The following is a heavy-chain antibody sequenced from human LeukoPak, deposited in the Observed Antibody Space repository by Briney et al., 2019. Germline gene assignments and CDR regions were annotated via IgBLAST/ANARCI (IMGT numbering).Heavy chain of an antibody. Sequence: ASVKVSCKASGYAFTSYDINWVRQATGQGLEWMGWMNPNSGNTGYAQKFQGRVTMTRNTSISTAYMELSSLRSEDTAVYYCARAPSITGTTPPGYWGQGTLVTVSS. CDR1: GYAFTSYD. CDR3: ARAPSITGTTPPGY. J-gene: IGHJ4*02. D-gene: IGHD1-7*01. CDR2: MNPNSGNT. V-gene: IGHV1-8*01.